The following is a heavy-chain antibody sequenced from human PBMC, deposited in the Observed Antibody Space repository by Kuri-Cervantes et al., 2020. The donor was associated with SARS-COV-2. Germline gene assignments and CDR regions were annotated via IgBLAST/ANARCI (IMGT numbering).Heavy chain of an antibody. CDR1: GYTFTSYD. CDR2: MNPNSGNA. D-gene: IGHD2-2*01. Sequence: ASVKVSCKASGYTFTSYDINWVRQATGQGLEWMGWMNPNSGNAGYAQKFQGRVTMTRNTSISTAYMELSSLRSEDTAVYYCARLGYCSTTSCYDLNWFDPWGHGTLVTVPQ. CDR3: ARLGYCSTTSCYDLNWFDP. V-gene: IGHV1-8*01. J-gene: IGHJ5*02.